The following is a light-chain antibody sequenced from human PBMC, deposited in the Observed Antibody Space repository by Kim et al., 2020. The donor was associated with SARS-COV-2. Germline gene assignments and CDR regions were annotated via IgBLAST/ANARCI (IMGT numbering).Light chain of an antibody. CDR3: LQDHKFPFT. CDR1: QSIRYD. CDR2: AAS. Sequence: ASVGDKVTITCRASQSIRYDVGGYQQKPGRAPKVLIYAASSLQSGTPSRFSGSGSGTDFTLTISSRQPEDFATYYCLQDHKFPFTFGGGTKVDIK. J-gene: IGKJ4*01. V-gene: IGKV1-6*01.